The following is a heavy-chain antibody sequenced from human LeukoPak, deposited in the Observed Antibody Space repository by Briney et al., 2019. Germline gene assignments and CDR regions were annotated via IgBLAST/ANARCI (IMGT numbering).Heavy chain of an antibody. J-gene: IGHJ4*02. Sequence: GGSLRLSCAASGLTFINYAMSWVRQAPGKGLEWVSAITGSGGNTYYADSVKGRFTISRDNSKNTLYLQMNSLRAEDTAVYYCAKWGDYDVLTGYYVSDYWGQGTLVTVSS. CDR3: AKWGDYDVLTGYYVSDY. CDR2: ITGSGGNT. D-gene: IGHD3-9*01. CDR1: GLTFINYA. V-gene: IGHV3-23*01.